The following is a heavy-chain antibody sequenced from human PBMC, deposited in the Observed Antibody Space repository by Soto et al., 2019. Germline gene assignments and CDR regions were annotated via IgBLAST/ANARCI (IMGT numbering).Heavy chain of an antibody. Sequence: GSLRLSCAASGFTFSSYAMSWVRQAPGKGLEWVSAISGSGGSTYYADSVRGRFTISRDNSKNTLYLQMNSLRAEDTAVYYCAKKSGSGYYYPVDYWGQGTLVTVSS. CDR3: AKKSGSGYYYPVDY. CDR1: GFTFSSYA. CDR2: ISGSGGST. D-gene: IGHD3-22*01. J-gene: IGHJ4*02. V-gene: IGHV3-23*01.